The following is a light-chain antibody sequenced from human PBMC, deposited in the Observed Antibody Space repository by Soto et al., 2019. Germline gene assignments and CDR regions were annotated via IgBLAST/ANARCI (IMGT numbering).Light chain of an antibody. Sequence: QSMLTQPASVSGPPGQSVTISRTGPRSDIGDSNFISWYQHSPGKAPRLLIYEVNNRPSGVSKRFSGSKAGNTASLTISGLQAEDEADYYCCSYAGSSTSYVFGTGTKVTVL. V-gene: IGLV2-14*01. CDR2: EVN. J-gene: IGLJ1*01. CDR3: CSYAGSSTSYV. CDR1: RSDIGDSNF.